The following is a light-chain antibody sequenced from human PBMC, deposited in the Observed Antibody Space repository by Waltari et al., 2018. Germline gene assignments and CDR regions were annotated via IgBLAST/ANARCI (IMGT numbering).Light chain of an antibody. Sequence: QSVLTQPPSASGTPGQRVPISCSGSSSNIGSNTVNWYQLLPGTAPKLLIYINNQRPSGVPHRCSGSNSGASASLSISGLQSEDDADYYCAAWDDTLNGHVVFGGGTKLTVL. CDR2: INN. CDR1: SSNIGSNT. V-gene: IGLV1-44*01. J-gene: IGLJ2*01. CDR3: AAWDDTLNGHVV.